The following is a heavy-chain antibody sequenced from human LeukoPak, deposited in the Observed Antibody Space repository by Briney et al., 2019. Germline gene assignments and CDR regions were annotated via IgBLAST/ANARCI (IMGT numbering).Heavy chain of an antibody. CDR1: GFTFSSYS. CDR2: ISSSSSYT. CDR3: ARAGGLAARELYFQH. J-gene: IGHJ1*01. D-gene: IGHD6-6*01. Sequence: GGSLRLSCAASGFTFSSYSMNWVRQAPGKGLEWVSSISSSSSYTYYADSVKGRFTISRDNAKNSLYLQMNSLRAEDTAVYYCARAGGLAARELYFQHWGQGTLVTVSS. V-gene: IGHV3-21*01.